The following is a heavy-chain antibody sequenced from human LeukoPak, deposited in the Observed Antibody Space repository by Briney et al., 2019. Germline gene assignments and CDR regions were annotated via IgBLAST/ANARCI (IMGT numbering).Heavy chain of an antibody. Sequence: PSETLSLTCTVSGGSISSYYWSWIRQPPGKGLEWIGYIYYSGSTNYNPSLKSRVTISVDTSKNQFSLKLSSVTAADTAVYYCASQVGGAAAGTYYFDCWGQGTLVTVSS. CDR2: IYYSGST. V-gene: IGHV4-59*08. D-gene: IGHD6-13*01. CDR3: ASQVGGAAAGTYYFDC. J-gene: IGHJ4*02. CDR1: GGSISSYY.